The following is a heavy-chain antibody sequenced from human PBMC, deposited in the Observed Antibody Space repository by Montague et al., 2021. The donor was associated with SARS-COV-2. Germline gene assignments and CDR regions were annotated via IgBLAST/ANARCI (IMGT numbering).Heavy chain of an antibody. V-gene: IGHV4-39*01. CDR2: VYYSGYT. J-gene: IGHJ4*02. Sequence: SETLSLTCTVSGDSVSSSDHYWGWICQHPGKGLEWLGIVYYSGYTYYNPSVKGRVTISIDASKNQFSLKLNSLTATDTAIYHCARRRLREDYFDFWGQGTQLTVSS. CDR1: GDSVSSSDHY. CDR3: ARRRLREDYFDF. D-gene: IGHD4-17*01.